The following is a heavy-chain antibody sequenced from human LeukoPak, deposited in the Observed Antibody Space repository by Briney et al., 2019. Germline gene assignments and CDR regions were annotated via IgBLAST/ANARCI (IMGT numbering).Heavy chain of an antibody. CDR3: AREGWEGTVVTDAFDI. D-gene: IGHD4-23*01. Sequence: GGSLRLSCAASGFTFSSYFMGWVRQAPGKGLEWVANIKQDGAEKYYVDSVKGRFTISRDNAKNSLYLQMNSLRAEDTAVYYCAREGWEGTVVTDAFDIWGQGTMVTVSS. J-gene: IGHJ3*02. V-gene: IGHV3-7*01. CDR1: GFTFSSYF. CDR2: IKQDGAEK.